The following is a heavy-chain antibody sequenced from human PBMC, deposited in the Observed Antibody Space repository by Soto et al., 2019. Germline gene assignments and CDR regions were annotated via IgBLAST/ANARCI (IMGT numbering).Heavy chain of an antibody. D-gene: IGHD4-17*01. CDR3: ASAYGDSHTFDY. CDR1: GYTLTELS. Sequence: ASVKVSCKVSGYTLTELSMHWVRQAPGKGLEWMGGFDPEDGETIYAQKFQGRVTMTEDTSTDTAYMELSSLRSEDTAVYYCASAYGDSHTFDYWGQGTLVTVSS. J-gene: IGHJ4*02. CDR2: FDPEDGET. V-gene: IGHV1-24*01.